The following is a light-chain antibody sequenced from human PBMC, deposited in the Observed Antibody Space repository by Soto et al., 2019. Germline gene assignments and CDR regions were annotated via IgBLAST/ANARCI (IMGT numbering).Light chain of an antibody. CDR3: LQDYSPLLA. V-gene: IGKV1-39*01. Sequence: DIQMTQSPSSLSASIGDTVTITCRASQSIASFLNWLQLKPGKAPKLLISDTSTLQSGVPSRFSGGGSGTEFPLPIRSLQPEDSALYFCLQDYSPLLAFGAGTKVEIK. J-gene: IGKJ4*01. CDR1: QSIASF. CDR2: DTS.